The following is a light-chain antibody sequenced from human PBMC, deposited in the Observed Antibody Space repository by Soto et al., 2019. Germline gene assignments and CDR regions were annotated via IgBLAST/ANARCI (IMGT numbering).Light chain of an antibody. CDR1: QSVGSN. Sequence: EIVMTQSPATLSVSPGERVTLSCRASQSVGSNLAWYQQKPGQAPRLLIYGAFIRATGVPARFSGSGSGTEFTLTISSLQSEDFALYHCQQYSDWPPLTFGGGTKVDIK. CDR2: GAF. V-gene: IGKV3-15*01. J-gene: IGKJ4*01. CDR3: QQYSDWPPLT.